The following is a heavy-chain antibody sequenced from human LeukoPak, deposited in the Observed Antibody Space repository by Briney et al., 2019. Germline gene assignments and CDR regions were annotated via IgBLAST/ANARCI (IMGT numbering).Heavy chain of an antibody. CDR3: WGGGWKKPFDY. CDR1: GGTFSSYV. J-gene: IGHJ4*02. Sequence: SVKVSCKASGGTFSSYVISWVRQAPGQGLEWVGGIIPIFGTANNAQKFQGRVTITADESTSTAYMELSSLRSEDTAVYYCWGGGWKKPFDYWGQGTLVTVSS. D-gene: IGHD2-21*01. CDR2: IIPIFGTA. V-gene: IGHV1-69*13.